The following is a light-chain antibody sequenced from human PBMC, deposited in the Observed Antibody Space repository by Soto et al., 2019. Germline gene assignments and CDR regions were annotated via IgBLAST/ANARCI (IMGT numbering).Light chain of an antibody. Sequence: DIQMTQSPSSLSASVGGRVTITCQPSQDISNYLNWYQQKPGKAPKLLIYDASNLETGVPSRFSGSGSGTDFTFTINSLQPEDIATYYCQQYDNLPYTFGLGTKLEIK. J-gene: IGKJ2*01. CDR1: QDISNY. V-gene: IGKV1-33*01. CDR3: QQYDNLPYT. CDR2: DAS.